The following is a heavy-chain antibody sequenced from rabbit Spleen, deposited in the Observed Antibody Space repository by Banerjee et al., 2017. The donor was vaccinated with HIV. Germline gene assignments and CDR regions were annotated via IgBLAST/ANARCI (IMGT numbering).Heavy chain of an antibody. CDR2: IDAGSSTFT. CDR1: GVSFSISSY. CDR3: ARDTSSSFSSYGMDL. D-gene: IGHD1-1*01. Sequence: QSLEESGGDLVKPGASLTLTCTASGVSFSISSYMCWVRQAPGKGLEWIACIDAGSSTFTYYATWAKGQFTISKTSSTTVTLQMTRLTAADTATYFCARDTSSSFSSYGMDLWGPGTLVTVS. J-gene: IGHJ6*01. V-gene: IGHV1S40*01.